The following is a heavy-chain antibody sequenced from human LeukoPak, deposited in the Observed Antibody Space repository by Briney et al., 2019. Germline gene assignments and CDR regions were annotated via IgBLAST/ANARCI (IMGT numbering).Heavy chain of an antibody. CDR1: GGTFSSYA. J-gene: IGHJ5*02. CDR2: IIPIFGTA. CDR3: ARDRPITIFGVVIMGWFDP. V-gene: IGHV1-69*13. Sequence: GASVKVSCKASGGTFSSYAISWVRQAPGQGLEWMGGIIPIFGTANYAQKFQGRVTITADESTSTAYMELSSLRSEDTAAYYCARDRPITIFGVVIMGWFDPWGQGTLVTVSS. D-gene: IGHD3-3*01.